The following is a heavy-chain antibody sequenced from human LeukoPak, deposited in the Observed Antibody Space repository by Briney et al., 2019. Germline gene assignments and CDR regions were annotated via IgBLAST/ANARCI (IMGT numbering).Heavy chain of an antibody. CDR3: ARGRIVGVHFDY. V-gene: IGHV3-7*01. D-gene: IGHD1-26*01. Sequence: GGSLRLSCAASGFIFSNYWMSWVRQAPGKGLEWVANIKQDGSEKYYVDSVKGRFTISRDNAKNSLYLQMNSLRAEDTAVYYCARGRIVGVHFDYWGQGTLVTVSS. J-gene: IGHJ4*02. CDR2: IKQDGSEK. CDR1: GFIFSNYW.